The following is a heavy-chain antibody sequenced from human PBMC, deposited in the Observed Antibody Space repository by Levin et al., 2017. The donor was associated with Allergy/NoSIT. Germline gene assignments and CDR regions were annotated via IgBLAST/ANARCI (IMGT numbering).Heavy chain of an antibody. CDR3: AKRVGAVAGYFDY. V-gene: IGHV3-23*01. CDR2: ISGSGGST. CDR1: GFTFSSYA. D-gene: IGHD6-19*01. J-gene: IGHJ4*02. Sequence: LKISCAASGFTFSSYAMSWVRQAPGKGLEWVSAISGSGGSTYYADSVKGRFTISRDNSKNTLYLQMNSLRAEDTAVYYCAKRVGAVAGYFDYWGQGTLVTVSS.